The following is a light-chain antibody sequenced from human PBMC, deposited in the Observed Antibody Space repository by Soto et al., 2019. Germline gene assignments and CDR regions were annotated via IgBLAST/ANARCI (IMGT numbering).Light chain of an antibody. Sequence: ETVMTQSPATLSVSPGERATLSCRAGQSISNNLAWYQQNPGQAPRLLIYGATTRATGIPSRFSGSGSGTEFTLTISSLQSEDFAVYYCQQYNNWPVTFGGGTKVEIK. CDR2: GAT. V-gene: IGKV3-15*01. J-gene: IGKJ4*01. CDR3: QQYNNWPVT. CDR1: QSISNN.